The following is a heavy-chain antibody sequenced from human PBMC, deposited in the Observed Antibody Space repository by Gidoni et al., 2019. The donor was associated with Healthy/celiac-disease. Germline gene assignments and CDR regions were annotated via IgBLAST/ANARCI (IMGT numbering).Heavy chain of an antibody. CDR3: ATGGSRGYSHRLFDY. V-gene: IGHV4-34*01. Sequence: QVQLQQWGAGLLKPSETLSLTCAVYGGSFSGYYWSWIRQPPGKGLEWIGEINHSGSTNYNPSLKSRVTISVDTSKNQFSLKLSSVTAADTAVYYCATGGSRGYSHRLFDYWGQGTLVTVSS. CDR2: INHSGST. J-gene: IGHJ4*02. CDR1: GGSFSGYY. D-gene: IGHD5-18*01.